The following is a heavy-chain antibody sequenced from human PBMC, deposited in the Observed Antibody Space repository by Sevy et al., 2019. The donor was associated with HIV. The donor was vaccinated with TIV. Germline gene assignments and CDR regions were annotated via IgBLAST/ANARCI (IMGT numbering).Heavy chain of an antibody. D-gene: IGHD2-2*01. CDR2: INHSGST. Sequence: SETLSLTCAVYGGSFSGYYWSWIRQPPGKGLEWIGEINHSGSTNYNPSLKSRVTISVDTSKNQFSLKWSSVTAADTAVYYCERHCGSTSCSHAFDIWGQGTMVTVSS. J-gene: IGHJ3*02. CDR1: GGSFSGYY. CDR3: ERHCGSTSCSHAFDI. V-gene: IGHV4-34*01.